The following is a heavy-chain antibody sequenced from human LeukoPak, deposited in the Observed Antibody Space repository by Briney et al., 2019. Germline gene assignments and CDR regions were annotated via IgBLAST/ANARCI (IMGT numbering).Heavy chain of an antibody. V-gene: IGHV3-23*01. CDR2: ISGSGGST. CDR3: AKRLYSWVDAFDI. J-gene: IGHJ3*02. CDR1: GFTFSSYA. Sequence: GGSLRLSCAASGFTFSSYAMSWVRQAPGKGLEWVSAISGSGGSTYYADSVKGRFTVSRDNSKNTLYLQMNSLRAEDTAVYYCAKRLYSWVDAFDIWGQGTMVTVSS. D-gene: IGHD5-18*01.